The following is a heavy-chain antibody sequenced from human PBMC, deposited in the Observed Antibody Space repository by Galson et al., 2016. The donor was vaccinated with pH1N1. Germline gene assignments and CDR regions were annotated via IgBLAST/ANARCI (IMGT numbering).Heavy chain of an antibody. Sequence: SLRLTCAASGLIFNTYAMHWVRQAPGKGLEWVAVISYDGSNKYYADSEKGRFTISRDNSKNTLFLQMNSLRAEDTAVSYCAREARGSCYTFDYWGQGTLVTVSS. J-gene: IGHJ4*02. CDR2: ISYDGSNK. D-gene: IGHD2-2*02. CDR3: AREARGSCYTFDY. CDR1: GLIFNTYA. V-gene: IGHV3-30-3*01.